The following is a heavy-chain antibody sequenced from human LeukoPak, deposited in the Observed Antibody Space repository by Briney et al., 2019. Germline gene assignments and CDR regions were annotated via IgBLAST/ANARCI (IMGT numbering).Heavy chain of an antibody. CDR1: GFTFSSYS. Sequence: GGSLRLSCAASGFTFSSYSMNWVRQAPGKGLEWVSAISGSGGSIYYADSVKGRFTISRDNSKNTLYLQMNSLRAEDTAVYYCAKDIGGNLDYWGQGTLVTVSS. CDR2: ISGSGGSI. V-gene: IGHV3-23*01. J-gene: IGHJ4*02. CDR3: AKDIGGNLDY. D-gene: IGHD4-23*01.